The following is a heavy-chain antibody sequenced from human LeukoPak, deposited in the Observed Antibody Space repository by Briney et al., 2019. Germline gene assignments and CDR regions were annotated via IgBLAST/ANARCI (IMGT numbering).Heavy chain of an antibody. CDR3: TKRVKYGGTWDHFAD. CDR1: GFTFDNYR. CDR2: VNADGGNT. J-gene: IGHJ4*02. Sequence: GGSLRLSCAASGFTFDNYRMSWVRQAPGKGLEWVSTVNADGGNTYYADSVKGRFTISRDNSKSTLILQMNSLRVEDTALYYCTKRVKYGGTWDHFADWGQGTLVTVSS. V-gene: IGHV3-23*01. D-gene: IGHD1-26*01.